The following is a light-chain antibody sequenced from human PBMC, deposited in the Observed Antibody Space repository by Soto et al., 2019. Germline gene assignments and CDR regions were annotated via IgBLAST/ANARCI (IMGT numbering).Light chain of an antibody. J-gene: IGLJ1*01. CDR1: SSDVGGYNY. Sequence: QSVLTQPASVSGSPGQSITISCTGTSSDVGGYNYVSWYQQHPGKAPKLMIYDVSNRPSGVSNRFSGSKSGSTASLTISGLQADDEADYYCSAFSSISPEVFVT. V-gene: IGLV2-14*01. CDR3: SAFSSISPEV. CDR2: DVS.